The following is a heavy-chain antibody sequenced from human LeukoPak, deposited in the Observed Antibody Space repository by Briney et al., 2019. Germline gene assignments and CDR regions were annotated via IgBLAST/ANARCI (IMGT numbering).Heavy chain of an antibody. D-gene: IGHD2-8*02. V-gene: IGHV3-23*01. CDR1: GGSFSGYY. J-gene: IGHJ4*02. CDR3: ATYRQVLLPFES. Sequence: ETLSLTCAVYGGSFSGYYWSWIRQPPGKGLEWVSSIFPSGGEIHYADSVRGRFTISRDNSKSTLSLQVNSLRAEDTAIYYCATYRQVLLPFESWGQGTLVTVSS. CDR2: IFPSGGEI.